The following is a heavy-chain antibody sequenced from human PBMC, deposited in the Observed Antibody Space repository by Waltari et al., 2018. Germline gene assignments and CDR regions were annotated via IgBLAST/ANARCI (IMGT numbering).Heavy chain of an antibody. CDR2: NHGSGKT. CDR3: ARDRGRGRFLDS. D-gene: IGHD1-26*01. CDR1: G. V-gene: IGHV4-4*02. J-gene: IGHJ4*02. Sequence: GWSGVPQSPGKGLGRIGQNHGSGKTSHNPSLESRVTVSMDTSNNHLSLAVTAPTDADTAVYYCARDRGRGRFLDSWGQGTLVTVSS.